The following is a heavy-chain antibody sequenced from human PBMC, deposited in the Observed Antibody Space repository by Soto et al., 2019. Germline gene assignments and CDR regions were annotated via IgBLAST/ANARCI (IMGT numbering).Heavy chain of an antibody. CDR1: GGSISSYY. D-gene: IGHD3-22*01. Sequence: SETLSLTSTVSGGSISSYYWSWIRQPPGKGLEWIGYIYYSGSTNYNPSLKSRVTISVDTSKNQFSLKLSSVTAADTAVYYCARGGLYDSSGYHKNNWFDPWGQGTLVTVSS. J-gene: IGHJ5*02. CDR3: ARGGLYDSSGYHKNNWFDP. CDR2: IYYSGST. V-gene: IGHV4-59*01.